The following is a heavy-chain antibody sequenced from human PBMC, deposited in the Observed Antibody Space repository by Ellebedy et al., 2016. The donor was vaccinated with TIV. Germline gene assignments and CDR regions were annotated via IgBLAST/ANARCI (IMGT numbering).Heavy chain of an antibody. CDR1: GYTFTGYY. CDR3: ARAPAETTTVTNGMDV. V-gene: IGHV1-2*04. Sequence: ASVKVSCXASGYTFTGYYMHWVRQAPGQGLEWMGWINPNSGGTNYAQKFQGWVTMTRDTSISTAYMELSRLRSDDTAVYYCARAPAETTTVTNGMDVWGQGTTVTVSS. J-gene: IGHJ6*02. D-gene: IGHD4-17*01. CDR2: INPNSGGT.